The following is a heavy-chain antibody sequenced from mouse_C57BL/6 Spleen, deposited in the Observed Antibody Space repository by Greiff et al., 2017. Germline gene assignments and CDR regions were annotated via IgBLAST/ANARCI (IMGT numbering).Heavy chain of an antibody. J-gene: IGHJ1*03. CDR1: GYTFTSYW. CDR3: ARDSLYWYFDV. CDR2: INPSSGYT. D-gene: IGHD6-2*01. Sequence: QVQLQQSGAELAKPGASVKLSCKASGYTFTSYWMHWVQQRPGQGLEWIGYINPSSGYTKYNQKFKDKATLTADKSSSTAYMQLSSLTYEESAVYYCARDSLYWYFDVWGTGTTVTVSS. V-gene: IGHV1-7*01.